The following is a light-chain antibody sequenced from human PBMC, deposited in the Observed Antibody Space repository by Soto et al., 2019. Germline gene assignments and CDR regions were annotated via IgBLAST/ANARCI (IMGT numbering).Light chain of an antibody. V-gene: IGLV2-14*01. CDR3: SSYTGGSTYV. CDR1: SSDIGGYKY. CDR2: DVS. Sequence: QSVLTQPASVSGSPGQSITISCTGTSSDIGGYKYVSWYQQHPDKAPKLMIYDVSHRPSGVSNRVSGSKSGNTATLTISGLQGEDEAEYYCSSYTGGSTYVFGTGTKLTVL. J-gene: IGLJ1*01.